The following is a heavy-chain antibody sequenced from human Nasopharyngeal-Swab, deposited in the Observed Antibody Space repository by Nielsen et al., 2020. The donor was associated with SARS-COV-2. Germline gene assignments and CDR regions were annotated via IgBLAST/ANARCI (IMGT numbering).Heavy chain of an antibody. V-gene: IGHV3-30*12. CDR1: GFTFSSYG. D-gene: IGHD3-16*01. CDR3: TRETPKGGMAQNFNS. J-gene: IGHJ4*02. CDR2: ISYEGSKK. Sequence: GGSLRLSCAASGFTFSSYGMHWVRQAPGKGLEWVAVISYEGSKKFFTDSVKGRFTISRDHSTKTLYLQMNSLRAEDTAVYYCTRETPKGGMAQNFNSWGQGTLVIVSS.